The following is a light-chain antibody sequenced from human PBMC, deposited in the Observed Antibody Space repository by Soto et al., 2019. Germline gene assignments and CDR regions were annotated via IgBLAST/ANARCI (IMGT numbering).Light chain of an antibody. J-gene: IGKJ5*01. Sequence: DIQMTQSPSTLSASVGDRVTITCRASQSISSWLAWYQQKPGKAPKLLIYKASSLQSEVPSRFSGSGSGTEFTLTISSLQPDDFATYYCQQYNSYPVTIGQGTRLEIK. CDR1: QSISSW. CDR2: KAS. V-gene: IGKV1-5*03. CDR3: QQYNSYPVT.